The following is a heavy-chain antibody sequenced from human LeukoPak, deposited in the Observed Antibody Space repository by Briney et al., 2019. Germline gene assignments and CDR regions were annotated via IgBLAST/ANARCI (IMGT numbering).Heavy chain of an antibody. CDR1: GGSISIGGYY. J-gene: IGHJ4*02. V-gene: IGHV4-31*03. CDR3: ARARYDSSGYYYQPPIEDFDY. Sequence: PSETLSLTCTVCGGSISIGGYYWSWIRQHPGKGLEWIGYIYYSGSTYYNPSLKSRVTISVDTSKNQFSLKLSSVTAADTAVYYCARARYDSSGYYYQPPIEDFDYWGQGTLVTVSS. CDR2: IYYSGST. D-gene: IGHD3-22*01.